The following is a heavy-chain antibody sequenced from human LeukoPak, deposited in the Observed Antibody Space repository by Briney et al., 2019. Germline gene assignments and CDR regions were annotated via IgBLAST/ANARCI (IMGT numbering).Heavy chain of an antibody. CDR1: GGSVNNNNYY. CDR2: IYYSGNT. D-gene: IGHD6-19*01. V-gene: IGHV4-39*01. Sequence: SETLSLTCTVSGGSVNNNNYYWGWIRQPPGKGLEWIGSIYYSGNTYYNPSLKSRVTLSVDTSTNQFSLKPTSVTAADTAVYYCARQRDSSGWYSYFDSWGQGTLVTVSS. CDR3: ARQRDSSGWYSYFDS. J-gene: IGHJ4*02.